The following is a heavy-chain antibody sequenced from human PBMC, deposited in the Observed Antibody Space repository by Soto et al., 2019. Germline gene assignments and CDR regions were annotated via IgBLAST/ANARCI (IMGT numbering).Heavy chain of an antibody. CDR2: ISVSGSTI. J-gene: IGHJ4*02. CDR1: GFTFSGYS. D-gene: IGHD3-10*01. CDR3: ASRNYYGSGNYYSYYFDY. Sequence: EVQLVESGGGLVQPGGSLRLSCAASGFTFSGYSMNWVRQAPGKGLEWVSYISVSGSTIYYADSVKGRFTISRDNAKNSLYLQRNSLRAEDTAVYYCASRNYYGSGNYYSYYFDYWGQGTLVTVSS. V-gene: IGHV3-48*01.